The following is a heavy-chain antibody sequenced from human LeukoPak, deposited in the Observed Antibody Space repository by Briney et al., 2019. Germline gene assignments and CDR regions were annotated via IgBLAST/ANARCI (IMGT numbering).Heavy chain of an antibody. CDR3: ARIEGDYGVFVY. J-gene: IGHJ4*02. CDR1: GYTLTELS. CDR2: IIPIFGRP. V-gene: IGHV1-69*05. Sequence: ASVKVSCKVSGYTLTELSMHWVRQAPGHGLEWMGRIIPIFGRPTYAQKFQGRVSITTDESTSTAYMELMSLRSEDTAVYYCARIEGDYGVFVYWGQGTLVTVSS. D-gene: IGHD4-17*01.